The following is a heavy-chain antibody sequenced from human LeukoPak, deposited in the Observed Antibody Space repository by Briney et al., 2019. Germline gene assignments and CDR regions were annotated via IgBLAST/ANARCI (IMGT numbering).Heavy chain of an antibody. CDR2: ISGSGGST. CDR1: GFTFSSYA. J-gene: IGHJ4*02. D-gene: IGHD3-3*01. CDR3: AKDTIFGVVIIRDYFDY. Sequence: PGGSLRLSCAASGFTFSSYAMSWVRQAPGKGLEWVSAISGSGGSTYYADSVKGRFTISRDNSKNTLYLQMSSLRAEDTAVYYCAKDTIFGVVIIRDYFDYWGQGTLVTVSS. V-gene: IGHV3-23*01.